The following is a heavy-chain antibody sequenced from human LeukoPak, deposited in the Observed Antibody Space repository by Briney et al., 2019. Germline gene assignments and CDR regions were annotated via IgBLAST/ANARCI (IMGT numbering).Heavy chain of an antibody. V-gene: IGHV4-34*01. Sequence: PSVTLSLTCAVYGGSFSGYYWSWIRQPPGKGLEWIGEINHSVSTNYNPSLKSRVTISVDTSKNQFSLKLSSVTAADTAVYYCARKDCTNGVSYPENWFDPWGQGTLGTVSS. D-gene: IGHD2-8*01. CDR2: INHSVST. CDR1: GGSFSGYY. J-gene: IGHJ5*02. CDR3: ARKDCTNGVSYPENWFDP.